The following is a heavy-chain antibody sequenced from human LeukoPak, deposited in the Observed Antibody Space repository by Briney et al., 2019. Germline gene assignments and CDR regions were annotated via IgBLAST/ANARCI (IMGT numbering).Heavy chain of an antibody. D-gene: IGHD2-8*01. V-gene: IGHV3-74*03. J-gene: IGHJ4*02. Sequence: GGSRRLSCEASGFTFRSYWMHWVRRAPGKGLVWVSGIKPDGVTTYEDSVKGRVTISRDNAKNTLFLQMVSLRAEDTAIYYCARSRFCTSGGCYYDHWGQGIPLTVFS. CDR2: IKPDGVT. CDR1: GFTFRSYW. CDR3: ARSRFCTSGGCYYDH.